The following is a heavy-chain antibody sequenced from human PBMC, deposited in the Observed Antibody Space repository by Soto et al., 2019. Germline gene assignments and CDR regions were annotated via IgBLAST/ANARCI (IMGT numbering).Heavy chain of an antibody. CDR1: GGSFSGYY. CDR3: ARDSLGIAVLGTGRSKNNWFDP. D-gene: IGHD6-19*01. J-gene: IGHJ5*02. V-gene: IGHV4-34*01. Sequence: QVQLQQWGAGLLKPSETLSLICAVYGGSFSGYYWSWIRQPPGQGLEWIGEINHSGRTNYNPSLRSRVPISIDTSKNQFSLKLSSVTAADTAICYCARDSLGIAVLGTGRSKNNWFDPWGQGTLVTVSS. CDR2: INHSGRT.